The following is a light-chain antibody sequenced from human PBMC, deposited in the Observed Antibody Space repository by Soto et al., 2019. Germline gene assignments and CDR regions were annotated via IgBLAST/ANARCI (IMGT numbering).Light chain of an antibody. CDR1: QSVSNNY. CDR2: GAS. V-gene: IGKV3D-20*02. CDR3: QQRSDGIT. J-gene: IGKJ5*01. Sequence: VLTQSPGTLSLSPGERATLSCRASQSVSNNYLAWYQQKPGQAPRLLIYGASNRATGIPDRFSGSGSGTGFTLTISRLEPEDFAVYYCQQRSDGITFGQGTRLEIK.